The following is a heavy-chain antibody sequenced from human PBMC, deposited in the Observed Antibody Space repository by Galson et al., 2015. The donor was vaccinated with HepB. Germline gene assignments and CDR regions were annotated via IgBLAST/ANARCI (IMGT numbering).Heavy chain of an antibody. V-gene: IGHV1-46*01. CDR3: ARVWAAENGMDV. CDR1: GYTFTNYA. J-gene: IGHJ6*02. Sequence: SVKVSCKASGYTFTNYAMHWVRQAPGQGLEWMGIINPSGGSTSYAQKFQGRVTMTRDTSTSTVYMELSSLRSEDTAVYYCARVWAAENGMDVWGQGTTVTVSS. CDR2: INPSGGST. D-gene: IGHD1-14*01.